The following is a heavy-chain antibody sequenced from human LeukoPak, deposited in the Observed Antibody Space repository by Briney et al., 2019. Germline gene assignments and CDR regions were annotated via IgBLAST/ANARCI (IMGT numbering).Heavy chain of an antibody. J-gene: IGHJ4*02. CDR3: ARDQGYSYGDDLFDY. CDR2: ISSSGSTI. D-gene: IGHD5-18*01. Sequence: PGGSLRLSCAASGFTFSSYEMNWVRQAPGKGLEWVSYISSSGSTIYYADSVKGRFTISRDNAKNSLYLQVNSLRAEDTAVYYCARDQGYSYGDDLFDYWGQGTLVTVSS. CDR1: GFTFSSYE. V-gene: IGHV3-48*03.